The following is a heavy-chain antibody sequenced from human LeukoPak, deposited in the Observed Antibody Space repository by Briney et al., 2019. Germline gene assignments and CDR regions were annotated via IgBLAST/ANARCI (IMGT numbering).Heavy chain of an antibody. CDR1: GFTFSSYA. CDR3: AKEDYCSSTSCYTGWFDP. CDR2: ISGSGGST. J-gene: IGHJ5*02. V-gene: IGHV3-23*01. D-gene: IGHD2-2*01. Sequence: PGGSLRLSCAASGFTFSSYAMSWVRQAPGKGLEWVSAISGSGGSTYYADSVKGRFTISRDNSKNTLYLQMNSLRAEDTAVYYCAKEDYCSSTSCYTGWFDPWGQGTLVTVSS.